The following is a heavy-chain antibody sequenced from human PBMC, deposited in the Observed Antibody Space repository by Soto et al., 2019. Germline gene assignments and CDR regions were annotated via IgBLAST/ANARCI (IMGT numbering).Heavy chain of an antibody. CDR1: GGSISSSSYY. CDR3: ARHSRGYSGYLDQGYYYYMDV. V-gene: IGHV4-39*01. CDR2: IYYSGST. Sequence: TLSLTCTVSGGSISSSSYYWGWIRQPPGKGLEWIGSIYYSGSTYYNPSLKSRVTISVDTSKNQFSLKLSSVTAADTAVYYCARHSRGYSGYLDQGYYYYMDVWGKGTTVTVSS. J-gene: IGHJ6*03. D-gene: IGHD5-12*01.